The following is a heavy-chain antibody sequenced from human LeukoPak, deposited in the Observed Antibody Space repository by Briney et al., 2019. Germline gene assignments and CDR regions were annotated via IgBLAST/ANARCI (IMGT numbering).Heavy chain of an antibody. CDR2: IYTSGST. V-gene: IGHV4-4*07. CDR1: GGSFSGYY. Sequence: SETLSLTCTVSGGSFSGYYWSWIRQPAGKGLEWIGRIYTSGSTNYNPSLKSRVTMSVDTSKNQFSLKLSSVTAADTAVYYCARVGGGAVAGFRYYFDYWGQGTLVTVSS. D-gene: IGHD6-19*01. J-gene: IGHJ4*02. CDR3: ARVGGGAVAGFRYYFDY.